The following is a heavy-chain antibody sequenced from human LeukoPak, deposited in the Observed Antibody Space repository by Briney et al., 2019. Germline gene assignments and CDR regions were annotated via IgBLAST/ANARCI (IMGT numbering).Heavy chain of an antibody. Sequence: GGSLRLSCAASGFTFSSSAMSWVRQAPGKGLEWVSSISARGISTYYADSVKGRFTISRDNSKNTLYLKMNSLRGDDIAVYYCAKSFDFSNGHSPILTPFDSWGQGTLVSVSS. CDR2: ISARGIST. D-gene: IGHD3-3*01. V-gene: IGHV3-23*01. CDR1: GFTFSSSA. J-gene: IGHJ4*02. CDR3: AKSFDFSNGHSPILTPFDS.